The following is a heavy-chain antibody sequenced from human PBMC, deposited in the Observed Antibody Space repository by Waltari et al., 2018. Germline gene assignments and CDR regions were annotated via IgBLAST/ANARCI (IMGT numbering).Heavy chain of an antibody. CDR1: GYSISSGYY. Sequence: QVQLQESGPGLVKPSETLSLTCAVSGYSISSGYYWGWIRQPPGKGLEWIGSIYHSGSTYYNPSLKSRVTISVDTSKNQFSLKLSSVTAADTAVYYCARGARIAAAGGGYWGQGTLVTVSS. CDR2: IYHSGST. D-gene: IGHD6-13*01. V-gene: IGHV4-38-2*01. CDR3: ARGARIAAAGGGY. J-gene: IGHJ4*02.